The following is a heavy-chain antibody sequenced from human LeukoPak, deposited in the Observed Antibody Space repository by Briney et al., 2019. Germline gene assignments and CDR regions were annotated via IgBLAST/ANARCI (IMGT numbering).Heavy chain of an antibody. CDR2: ISGSGGST. Sequence: GGSLRLSCAASGFTFSSYAMSWVRQAPGKGLEWVSAISGSGGSTYYADSVKGRFTISRDNSKNTLYLQMNSLRAEDTAVYYCAGGWGLLQHFDYWGQGTLVTVSS. CDR1: GFTFSSYA. CDR3: AGGWGLLQHFDY. J-gene: IGHJ4*02. V-gene: IGHV3-23*01. D-gene: IGHD1-26*01.